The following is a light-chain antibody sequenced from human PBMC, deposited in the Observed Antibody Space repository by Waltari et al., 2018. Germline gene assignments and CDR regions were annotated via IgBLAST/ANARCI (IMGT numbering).Light chain of an antibody. J-gene: IGLJ3*02. Sequence: QSVLTQPPSASGTPGQRVSISCSGSNSNIGTNTVNWYQQLPGTAPKLLIYSNNIRPSGFPDRFSGSKSGTSASQAISGLQSEDDAEYYCAAWDDSLNGPVFGAGTKLTVL. V-gene: IGLV1-44*01. CDR2: SNN. CDR1: NSNIGTNT. CDR3: AAWDDSLNGPV.